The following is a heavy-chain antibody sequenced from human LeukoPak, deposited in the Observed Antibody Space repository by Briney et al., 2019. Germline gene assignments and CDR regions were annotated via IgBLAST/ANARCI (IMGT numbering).Heavy chain of an antibody. CDR1: GFTFDDYA. V-gene: IGHV3-9*03. CDR3: AKAHGSGSYSSFDY. D-gene: IGHD3-10*01. CDR2: ISWNSGSI. J-gene: IGHJ4*02. Sequence: PGRSLRLSCAASGFTFDDYAMHWVRQAPGKGLEWVSGISWNSGSIGYADSVKGRFTISRDNAKNSLYLQMNSLRAEDMALYYCAKAHGSGSYSSFDYWGQGTLVTVSS.